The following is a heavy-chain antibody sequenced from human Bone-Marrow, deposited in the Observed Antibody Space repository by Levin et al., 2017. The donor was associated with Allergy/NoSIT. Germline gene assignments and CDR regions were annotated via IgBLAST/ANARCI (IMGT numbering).Heavy chain of an antibody. J-gene: IGHJ4*02. CDR2: IGTAADS. CDR1: GFTFSSYD. Sequence: GESLKISCAASGFTFSSYDMHWVRQATGRGLEWVSAIGTAADSYYSGSVKGRFTVPRDNAKNSFYLQMNSLGAGETAVYSCARVALPRYCTSTSCSDSGYYFDYWGQGTLVTVSS. CDR3: ARVALPRYCTSTSCSDSGYYFDY. V-gene: IGHV3-13*04. D-gene: IGHD2-2*01.